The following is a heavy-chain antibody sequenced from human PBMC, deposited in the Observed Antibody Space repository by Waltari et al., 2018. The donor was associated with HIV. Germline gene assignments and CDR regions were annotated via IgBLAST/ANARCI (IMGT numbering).Heavy chain of an antibody. CDR1: GFTFRSYW. J-gene: IGHJ4*02. V-gene: IGHV3-7*01. CDR2: IKQDGSER. Sequence: EVQLVESGGGLVQPGGSLRLSCQASGFTFRSYWMTWVRQTPGKGLEWVANIKQDGSERYYVDSVKGRFTISRDNAKNSLYLQMNSLTAEDTAVYYCARDQRSMASFDYWGQGTLVTVSS. CDR3: ARDQRSMASFDY. D-gene: IGHD3-10*01.